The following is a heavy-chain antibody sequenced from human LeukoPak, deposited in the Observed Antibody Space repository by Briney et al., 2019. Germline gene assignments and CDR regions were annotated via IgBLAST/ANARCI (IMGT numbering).Heavy chain of an antibody. CDR1: GGSISSYY. V-gene: IGHV4-59*01. Sequence: PSETLSLTCTVPGGSISSYYWSWIRQPPGKGLGWIGYIYYSGNTNYNPSLKRRVTISVDTSKNQFSLKLSSVTAADTALYYCARNTGLFDYWGQGTLVTVSS. J-gene: IGHJ4*02. D-gene: IGHD1-14*01. CDR2: IYYSGNT. CDR3: ARNTGLFDY.